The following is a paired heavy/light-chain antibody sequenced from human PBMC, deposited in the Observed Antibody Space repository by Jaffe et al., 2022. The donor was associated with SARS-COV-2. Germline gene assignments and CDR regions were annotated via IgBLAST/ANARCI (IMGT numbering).Heavy chain of an antibody. CDR2: ISHSGTT. CDR3: ASQHYYGSGSLRGWFDP. J-gene: IGHJ5*02. Sequence: QLRLQESGPGLVKPSETLSLTCTVSGASISDDSSYWAWIRQPPGKGMEWIATISHSGTTYYSPSLESRLTTSVDTTNNQLSLHLRSMSAADSAVYYCASQHYYGSGSLRGWFDPWGQGTLVTVSS. CDR1: GASISDDSSY. D-gene: IGHD3-10*01. V-gene: IGHV4-39*01.
Light chain of an antibody. CDR1: QYIGSY. Sequence: DIQMTQSPSSLSATVGDRVTITCRASQYIGSYLNWYQHKSGDAPKVLIYEASTLGSGVPARFSGSGSGTDFTLTISSLQPEDFATYYCQQSYTSPSTFGPGTKVDIK. J-gene: IGKJ3*01. CDR2: EAS. V-gene: IGKV1-39*01. CDR3: QQSYTSPST.